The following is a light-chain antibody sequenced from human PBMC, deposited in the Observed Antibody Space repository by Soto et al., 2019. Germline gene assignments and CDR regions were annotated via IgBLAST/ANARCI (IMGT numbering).Light chain of an antibody. CDR2: DAS. Sequence: EIVLTQSPGTLSLSPGERATVSCWASQSVASTYLGWYQQKPGQAPRLLIYDASSRATGIPDRFSGSGSGTDFTLTISRLEPEDFALYYCQQYAGSPTFGQGTRLEIK. J-gene: IGKJ5*01. V-gene: IGKV3-20*01. CDR3: QQYAGSPT. CDR1: QSVASTY.